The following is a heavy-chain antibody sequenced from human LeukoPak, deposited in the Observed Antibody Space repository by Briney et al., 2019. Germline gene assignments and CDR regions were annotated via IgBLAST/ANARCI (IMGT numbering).Heavy chain of an antibody. CDR3: AKDLGRYRNNYFDY. D-gene: IGHD1-26*01. Sequence: QPAGSMILSCAASGYTSNSYTMCWLRQDPEKALQWVTTISGSGGGTYYADSVKGRFTISRDDSKNTLYLQMNSLRAEDTAVYYCAKDLGRYRNNYFDYWGQGTLVTVSS. CDR1: GYTSNSYT. CDR2: ISGSGGGT. J-gene: IGHJ4*02. V-gene: IGHV3-23*01.